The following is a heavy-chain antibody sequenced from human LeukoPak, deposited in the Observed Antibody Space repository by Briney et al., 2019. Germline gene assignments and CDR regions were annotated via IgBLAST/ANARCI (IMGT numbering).Heavy chain of an antibody. J-gene: IGHJ4*02. D-gene: IGHD3-16*01. CDR1: GFTVSSNY. CDR3: ARALGGCYYDY. CDR2: IYSGGST. Sequence: GGSLRLSCAASGFTVSSNYMSRVRQAPGKGLEWVSVIYSGGSTYYADSVKGRFTISRDNSKNTLYLQMNSLRAEDTAVYYCARALGGCYYDYWGQGTLVTVSS. V-gene: IGHV3-53*01.